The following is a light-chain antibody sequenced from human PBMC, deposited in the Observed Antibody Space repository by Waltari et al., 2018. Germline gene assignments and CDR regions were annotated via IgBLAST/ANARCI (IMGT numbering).Light chain of an antibody. J-gene: IGKJ2*03. Sequence: EIVMTQSPATLSVSPGERATLPCRASQSVSSSLAWYQQKPGQAPRLLIYAASTRAAGLPARFTGSGSGTEFTLTITSLQSEDFALYYCQHYYNWPPYSFGQGTKLEIK. V-gene: IGKV3-15*01. CDR1: QSVSSS. CDR2: AAS. CDR3: QHYYNWPPYS.